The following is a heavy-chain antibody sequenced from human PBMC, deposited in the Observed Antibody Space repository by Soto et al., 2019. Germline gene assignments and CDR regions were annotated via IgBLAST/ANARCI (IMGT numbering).Heavy chain of an antibody. D-gene: IGHD3-10*01. Sequence: PGGSLRLSCAASGFTFSSYWMSWVRQAPGKGLEWVANIKQDGSEKYYVDSVKGRFTISRDNAKNSLYLQMNSLRAEDTAVYYCARGLAPGVLLWFGELPTPYFDYWGQGTLVTVSS. CDR2: IKQDGSEK. CDR1: GFTFSSYW. J-gene: IGHJ4*02. V-gene: IGHV3-7*01. CDR3: ARGLAPGVLLWFGELPTPYFDY.